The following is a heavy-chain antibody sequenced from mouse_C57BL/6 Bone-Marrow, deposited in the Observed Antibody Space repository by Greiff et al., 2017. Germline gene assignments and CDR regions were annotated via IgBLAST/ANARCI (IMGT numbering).Heavy chain of an antibody. V-gene: IGHV1-81*01. J-gene: IGHJ4*01. CDR2: IYPRSGNT. CDR1: GYTITSYG. Sequence: QVQLQQSGAELARPGASVKLSCKASGYTITSYGISWVKQRTGQGLEWIGEIYPRSGNTYYNEKFKGKATLTADKSSSTAYMELRSLTSEDSAVYFCARQDDYFYAMDYWGQGTSVTVSS. CDR3: ARQDDYFYAMDY. D-gene: IGHD2-4*01.